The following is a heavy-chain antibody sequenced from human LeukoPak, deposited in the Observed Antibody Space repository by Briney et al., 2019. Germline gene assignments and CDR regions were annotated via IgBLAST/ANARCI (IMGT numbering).Heavy chain of an antibody. V-gene: IGHV1-2*02. CDR1: GYTFVDYY. D-gene: IGHD5-12*01. CDR2: LNPRSGAT. Sequence: ASVKVSCKASGYTFVDYYLYWVRQAPGQGLEWMAWLNPRSGATNYAQKFQARVTMTRDTSINTAYMELSRLRSDDTAVYYCARDHRRGSTGYDMPADWGQGTLVTVSS. J-gene: IGHJ4*02. CDR3: ARDHRRGSTGYDMPAD.